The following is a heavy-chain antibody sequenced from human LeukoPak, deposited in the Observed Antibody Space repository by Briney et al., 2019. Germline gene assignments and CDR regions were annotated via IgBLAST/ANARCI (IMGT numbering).Heavy chain of an antibody. CDR2: IYHSGST. CDR1: GGSFSGYS. J-gene: IGHJ4*02. CDR3: AREGDVVVTVLTYFDY. V-gene: IGHV4-34*01. Sequence: SETLSLTCAVYGGSFSGYSWSWIRQPPGKGPEWIGGIYHSGSTYYNPSLKSRVTISVDTSKNQFSLKLSSVTAADTAVYYCAREGDVVVTVLTYFDYWGQGTLVTVSS. D-gene: IGHD2-21*02.